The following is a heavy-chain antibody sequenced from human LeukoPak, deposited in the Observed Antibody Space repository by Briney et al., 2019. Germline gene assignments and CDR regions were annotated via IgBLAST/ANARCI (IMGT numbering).Heavy chain of an antibody. V-gene: IGHV1-18*01. CDR2: ISAYNGNT. CDR3: ARGGYSDSDYYFDY. J-gene: IGHJ4*02. D-gene: IGHD4-11*01. Sequence: ASVKVSCKASGYSFTSYGISWVRQAPGQGLEWMGWISAYNGNTSYAQKLQGRVTMTTDTSTSTAYMELRSLRSDDTAVYYCARGGYSDSDYYFDYWGQGTLVTVSS. CDR1: GYSFTSYG.